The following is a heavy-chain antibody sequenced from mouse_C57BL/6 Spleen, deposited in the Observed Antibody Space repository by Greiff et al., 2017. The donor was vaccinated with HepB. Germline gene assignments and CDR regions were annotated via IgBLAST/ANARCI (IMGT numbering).Heavy chain of an antibody. V-gene: IGHV1-82*01. CDR1: GYAFSSSW. J-gene: IGHJ2*01. CDR3: ASTSFDY. CDR2: IYPGDGDT. Sequence: QVQLQQSGPELVKPGASVKISCKASGYAFSSSWMNWVKQRPGKGLEWIGRIYPGDGDTNYNGKFKGKATLTADKSSSTAYMQLSSLTSEDSAVYFCASTSFDYWGQGTTLTVSS.